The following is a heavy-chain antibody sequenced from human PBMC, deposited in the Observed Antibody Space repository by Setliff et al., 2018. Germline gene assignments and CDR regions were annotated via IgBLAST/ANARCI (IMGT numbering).Heavy chain of an antibody. CDR3: ARDLRNRGGHYFDY. Sequence: KASETLSLTCTVSGVAINSHYWNWIRQPPERGLEWIGFIDSSGTTRYNSSLGSRVSISLDTSKTQFSLKMTSVTAADTAVYYCARDLRNRGGHYFDYWGQGTLVTVSS. CDR2: IDSSGTT. J-gene: IGHJ4*02. V-gene: IGHV4-59*11. CDR1: GVAINSHY. D-gene: IGHD3-16*01.